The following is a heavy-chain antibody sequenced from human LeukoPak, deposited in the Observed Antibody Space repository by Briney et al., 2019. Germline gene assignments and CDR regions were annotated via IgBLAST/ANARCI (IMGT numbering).Heavy chain of an antibody. CDR2: IYYSGST. CDR1: GGSMSSYY. D-gene: IGHD3-10*01. CDR3: ARGRSGSYYNLYYFDY. J-gene: IGHJ4*02. V-gene: IGHV4-59*12. Sequence: SETLSLTCTVSGGSMSSYYWSWIRQPPGKGLEWIGNIYYSGSTYYNPSLKSRVTISVDTSKNQFSLKLSSVTAADTAVYYCARGRSGSYYNLYYFDYWGQGTLVTVSS.